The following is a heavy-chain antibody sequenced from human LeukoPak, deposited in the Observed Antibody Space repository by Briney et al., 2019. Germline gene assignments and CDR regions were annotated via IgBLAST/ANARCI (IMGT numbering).Heavy chain of an antibody. CDR3: ARGDGSWGGSGDYYYYMEV. Sequence: GGSLRLSCAASGFTFDDYGMSWVRQAPGKGLERASGINWNGGSTGYADSVKGRFTISRDNAKNSLYLQMNSLRAEDTALYYCARGDGSWGGSGDYYYYMEVWGKGTTVTVSS. J-gene: IGHJ6*03. CDR1: GFTFDDYG. D-gene: IGHD2-15*01. V-gene: IGHV3-20*04. CDR2: INWNGGST.